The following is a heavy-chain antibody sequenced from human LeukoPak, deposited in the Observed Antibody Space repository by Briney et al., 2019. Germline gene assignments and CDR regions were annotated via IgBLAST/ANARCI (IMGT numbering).Heavy chain of an antibody. CDR1: GGSFSGYY. V-gene: IGHV4-34*01. Sequence: SETLSLTCAVYGGSFSGYYWSWIRQPPGKGLEWIGEISHSGSTNYNPSLKSRVTISVDTSKNQFSLKLSSVTAADTAVYYCARGRRLITIFGVVTYYFDYWGQGTLVTVSS. D-gene: IGHD3-3*01. CDR2: ISHSGST. J-gene: IGHJ4*02. CDR3: ARGRRLITIFGVVTYYFDY.